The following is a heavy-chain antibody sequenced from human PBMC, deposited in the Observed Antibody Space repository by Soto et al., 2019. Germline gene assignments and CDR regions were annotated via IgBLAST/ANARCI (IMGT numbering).Heavy chain of an antibody. Sequence: QVQLVQSGAEVKKPGASVKVSCKASGYTFTSYGISWVRQAPGQGLEWMGWISAYNGNTNYAQKLQGRVTMTTDTSTSTAYMELRSLRSDDTAVYYCARAKMGATVEWDRAFDIWGQGTMVTVSS. CDR2: ISAYNGNT. CDR1: GYTFTSYG. CDR3: ARAKMGATVEWDRAFDI. D-gene: IGHD3-3*01. V-gene: IGHV1-18*01. J-gene: IGHJ3*02.